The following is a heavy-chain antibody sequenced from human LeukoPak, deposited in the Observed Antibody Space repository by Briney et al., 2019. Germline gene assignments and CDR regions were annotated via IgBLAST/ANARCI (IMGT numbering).Heavy chain of an antibody. V-gene: IGHV4-59*01. Sequence: SETLSLTCTVSGGPISSFYWGWIRQSPGKGLGWIGYYYYSGSVNYKPSLKSRVTLSQDASQNQFSLKPSSVTAADTAVYYCARGDYGDSDYWGQGILVTVSS. CDR1: GGPISSFY. J-gene: IGHJ4*02. D-gene: IGHD4-17*01. CDR2: YYYSGSV. CDR3: ARGDYGDSDY.